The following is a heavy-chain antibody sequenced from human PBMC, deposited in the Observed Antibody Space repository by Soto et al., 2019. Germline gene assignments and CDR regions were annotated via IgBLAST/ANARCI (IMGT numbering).Heavy chain of an antibody. V-gene: IGHV5-51*01. CDR2: IYPGDSDT. J-gene: IGHJ5*02. Sequence: GESLKISCKGSGYSFTSYWIGWVRQMPGKGLEWMGIIYPGDSDTRYSPSFQGQVTISADKSISTAYLQWSSLKASDTAMYYCARLVGIAVGGPRGGWFDPWGQGTLVTVSS. CDR1: GYSFTSYW. CDR3: ARLVGIAVGGPRGGWFDP. D-gene: IGHD6-19*01.